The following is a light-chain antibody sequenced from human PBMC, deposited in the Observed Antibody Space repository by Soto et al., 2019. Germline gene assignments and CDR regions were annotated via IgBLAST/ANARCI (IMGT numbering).Light chain of an antibody. CDR2: DAS. J-gene: IGKJ4*01. CDR3: EYWFNYV. Sequence: DIQMTQSPSTLSASVGDRVTITCRASQSISSWLAWYQQKPGKAPKLLIYDASTLHSGVTSRFSGSGSGTEFTLTIKSHHCDDSASYFCEYWFNYVFGGGTKVEI. CDR1: QSISSW. V-gene: IGKV1-5*01.